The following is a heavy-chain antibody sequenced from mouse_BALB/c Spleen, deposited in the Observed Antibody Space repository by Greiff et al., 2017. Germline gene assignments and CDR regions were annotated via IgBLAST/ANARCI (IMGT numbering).Heavy chain of an antibody. Sequence: EVKVVESGGGLVQPGGSLKLSCAASGFTFSSYTMSWVRQTPEKRLEWVAYISNGGGSTYYPDTVKGRFTISRDNAKNTLYLQMSSLKSEDTAMYYCARLLGLAMDYWGQGTSVTVSS. CDR3: ARLLGLAMDY. CDR2: ISNGGGST. J-gene: IGHJ4*01. D-gene: IGHD4-1*01. V-gene: IGHV5-12-2*01. CDR1: GFTFSSYT.